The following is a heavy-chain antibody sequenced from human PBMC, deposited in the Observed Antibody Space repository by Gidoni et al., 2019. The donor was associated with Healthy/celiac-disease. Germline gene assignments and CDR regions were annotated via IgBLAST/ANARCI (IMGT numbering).Heavy chain of an antibody. V-gene: IGHV4-59*01. CDR1: GGSIRSYY. CDR2: IYYSGST. D-gene: IGHD3-10*01. CDR3: ARIVEGSGSYYTDYYGMDV. J-gene: IGHJ6*02. Sequence: QVQLQESGPGLVKPSETLSLTCPVSGGSIRSYYWSWIRQPPGKGLEWIGYIYYSGSTNYNPSLKSRVTISVDTSKNQFSLKLSSVTAADTAVYYCARIVEGSGSYYTDYYGMDVWGQGTTVTVSS.